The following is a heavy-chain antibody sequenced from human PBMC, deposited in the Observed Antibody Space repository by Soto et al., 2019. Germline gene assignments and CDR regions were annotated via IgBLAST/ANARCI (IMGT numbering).Heavy chain of an antibody. CDR1: GYTFSSYA. CDR3: ARDSGGADY. D-gene: IGHD3-10*01. Sequence: QVQLVQSGAEEKKPGASVKVSCKASGYTFSSYAMHWVRQAPGQRLEWMGWINAGNGNTKYSQKFQGRVTITRDTSGSTAYMELSSLNFEDTAVYYCARDSGGADYWGQGTLVTVSS. J-gene: IGHJ4*02. CDR2: INAGNGNT. V-gene: IGHV1-3*05.